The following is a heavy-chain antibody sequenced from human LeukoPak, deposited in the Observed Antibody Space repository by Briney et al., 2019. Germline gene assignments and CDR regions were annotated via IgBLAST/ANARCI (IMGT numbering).Heavy chain of an antibody. D-gene: IGHD1-7*01. Sequence: PSQTLSLTCTVSGGSISSGDYYWSWIRQPPGKGLEWIGYIYYSGSTYYIPSLKSRVTISVDTSKNQFSLKLSSVTAADTAVYYCARSLNYQNFDYWGQGTLVTVSS. V-gene: IGHV4-30-4*01. J-gene: IGHJ4*02. CDR2: IYYSGST. CDR1: GGSISSGDYY. CDR3: ARSLNYQNFDY.